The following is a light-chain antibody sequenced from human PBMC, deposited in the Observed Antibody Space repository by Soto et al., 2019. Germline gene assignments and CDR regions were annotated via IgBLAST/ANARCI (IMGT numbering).Light chain of an antibody. V-gene: IGKV1-5*01. J-gene: IGKJ1*01. CDR1: QNINSW. Sequence: DILMTQSPSTLSASVGDRVTITCRASQNINSWLAWYQQKPGKAPNLLIYDASTLESGVPSRFSGSGSGTEFTLTISSLQPEDFATYYCQQFHSFSRTFGQGTKVDI. CDR2: DAS. CDR3: QQFHSFSRT.